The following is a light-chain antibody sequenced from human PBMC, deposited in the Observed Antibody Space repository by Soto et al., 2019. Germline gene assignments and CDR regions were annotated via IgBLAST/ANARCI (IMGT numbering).Light chain of an antibody. CDR3: QQYGSSPLT. V-gene: IGKV3-20*01. J-gene: IGKJ4*01. CDR2: GAS. Sequence: DIVLTQSPGTLSLSPGERATLSCRASQSVSSSYLAWYQQKPGQAPRLLIYGASIRATGIPDRFSGSGSGTDFTLTISRLEPEDFAVYYFQQYGSSPLTFGGGTKVEI. CDR1: QSVSSSY.